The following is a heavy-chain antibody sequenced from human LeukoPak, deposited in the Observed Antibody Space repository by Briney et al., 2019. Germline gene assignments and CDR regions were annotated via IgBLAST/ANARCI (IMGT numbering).Heavy chain of an antibody. CDR1: GFTFSTNA. CDR3: AKDVGKWESLHFFDY. Sequence: GGSLRLSCLTSGFTFSTNAMSWVRQAPGKGLEWISGISGSGASTYYADSVTGRFTISRDNSRNTLYLQMNSLRGDDTAVYYCAKDVGKWESLHFFDYWGQGTLVTVSP. D-gene: IGHD1-26*01. V-gene: IGHV3-23*01. CDR2: ISGSGAST. J-gene: IGHJ4*02.